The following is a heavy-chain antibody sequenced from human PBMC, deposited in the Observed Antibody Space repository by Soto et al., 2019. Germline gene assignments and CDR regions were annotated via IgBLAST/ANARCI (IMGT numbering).Heavy chain of an antibody. CDR3: ARAAAGTYGMDV. CDR1: GGTFSSYA. D-gene: IGHD6-13*01. J-gene: IGHJ6*02. Sequence: QVQLVQSGAEVKKPGSSVKVSCKASGGTFSSYAISWVRQAPGQGLEWMGGIIPIFGTANYAQKFQGRVXIXAXXSTSTAYMELSSLRSEDTAVYYCARAAAGTYGMDVWGQGTTVTVSS. V-gene: IGHV1-69*12. CDR2: IIPIFGTA.